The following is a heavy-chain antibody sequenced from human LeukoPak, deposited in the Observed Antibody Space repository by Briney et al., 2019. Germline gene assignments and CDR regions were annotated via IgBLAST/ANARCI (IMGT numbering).Heavy chain of an antibody. CDR2: IKQDGSEK. V-gene: IGHV3-7*01. J-gene: IGHJ5*02. CDR3: AREPHTYYDFWSGTTKGNWFDP. D-gene: IGHD3-3*01. Sequence: GGSLRLSCAASGFSFSRYWMSWVRQAPGKGLEWVANIKQDGSEKNYVESVKGRFTISRDNAKNSLYLQTNSLRAEDTAVYYCAREPHTYYDFWSGTTKGNWFDPWGQGTLVTVSS. CDR1: GFSFSRYW.